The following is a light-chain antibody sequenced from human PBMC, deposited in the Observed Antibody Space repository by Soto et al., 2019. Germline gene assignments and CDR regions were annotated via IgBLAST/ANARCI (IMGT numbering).Light chain of an antibody. V-gene: IGKV3-20*01. CDR3: QQYDSSPYT. J-gene: IGKJ2*01. CDR1: QSVSSSY. CDR2: DAS. Sequence: EIVLTQSPGTLSLSPGERATLSCRASQSVSSSYLAWYQQKPGQAPRLLLYDASTRATGIPDRFSGSGSGTDFTLTISRLEPEDFAVYYCQQYDSSPYTFGQGTKLEIK.